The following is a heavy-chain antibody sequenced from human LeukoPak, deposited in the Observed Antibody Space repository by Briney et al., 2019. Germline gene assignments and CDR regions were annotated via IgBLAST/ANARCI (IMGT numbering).Heavy chain of an antibody. CDR1: RGSIIGYY. V-gene: IGHV4-59*12. J-gene: IGHJ4*02. CDR2: MYYSGTT. Sequence: SETLSLTCTVSRGSIIGYYWTLIRQPPGKGLQWIGYMYYSGTTKYNPSLKSRVTTSMDTSKNQFSLKVNSVTAADTAVYYCARVGFWSGSYTGYFDYWGQGALVTASS. CDR3: ARVGFWSGSYTGYFDY. D-gene: IGHD3-3*01.